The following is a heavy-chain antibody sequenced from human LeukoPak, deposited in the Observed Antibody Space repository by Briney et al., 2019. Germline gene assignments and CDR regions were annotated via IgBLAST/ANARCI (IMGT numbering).Heavy chain of an antibody. D-gene: IGHD2-15*01. CDR1: GDSVSSTTAA. J-gene: IGHJ4*02. V-gene: IGHV6-1*01. Sequence: SQTLSLTCAISGDSVSSTTAAWNWIRQSPSRGLEWLGRTYYRSRWYSDFAEYVKSRITIDPDTSKNQFSLQLNSVTPDDTAVYFCARGQTCSGRICDYWGQGTLVTVSS. CDR2: TYYRSRWYS. CDR3: ARGQTCSGRICDY.